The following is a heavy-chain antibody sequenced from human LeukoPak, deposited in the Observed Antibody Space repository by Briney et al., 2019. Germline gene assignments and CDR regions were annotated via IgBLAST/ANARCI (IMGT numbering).Heavy chain of an antibody. J-gene: IGHJ4*02. CDR1: GFTFSSYA. D-gene: IGHD3-22*01. V-gene: IGHV3-23*01. CDR3: ARESPPSYYDSSPYDY. CDR2: ISGSGGST. Sequence: PGGSLRLSCAASGFTFSSYAVSWVRQAPGKGLEWVSSISGSGGSTYSADSVKGRFTISRDNSKNTLYLQMNSLRAEDTAVYYCARESPPSYYDSSPYDYWGQGTLVTVSS.